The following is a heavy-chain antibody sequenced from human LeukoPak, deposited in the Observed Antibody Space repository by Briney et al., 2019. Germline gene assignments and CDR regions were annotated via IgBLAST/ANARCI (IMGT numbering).Heavy chain of an antibody. V-gene: IGHV4-4*07. D-gene: IGHD3-22*01. J-gene: IGHJ3*02. CDR1: GGSISSYY. Sequence: SETLSLTCTVSGGSISSYYWSWIRQPAGKGLEWIGRIYTSGSTNYNPSLKSRVTMSVDTSKNQFSLRLSSVTAADTAVYYCARDVGSEDSSGYYMAFGIWGQGTMVTVSS. CDR2: IYTSGST. CDR3: ARDVGSEDSSGYYMAFGI.